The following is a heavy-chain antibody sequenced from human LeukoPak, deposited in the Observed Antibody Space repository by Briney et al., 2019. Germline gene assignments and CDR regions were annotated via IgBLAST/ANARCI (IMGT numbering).Heavy chain of an antibody. Sequence: SETLSLTCIVSGGSFSGNYWIWIRQPPGKGLEWIGYIYYSGSTNYNPSLKSRVTISVDTSKNQFSLKLSSVTAADTAVYYCARDRGYYGLGSYFDYWGQGTLVTVSS. J-gene: IGHJ4*02. D-gene: IGHD3-10*01. CDR3: ARDRGYYGLGSYFDY. CDR1: GGSFSGNY. CDR2: IYYSGST. V-gene: IGHV4-59*01.